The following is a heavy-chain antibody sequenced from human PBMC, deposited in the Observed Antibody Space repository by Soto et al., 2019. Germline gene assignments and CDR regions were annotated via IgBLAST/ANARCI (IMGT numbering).Heavy chain of an antibody. V-gene: IGHV3-33*01. CDR1: GFTFSSYG. Sequence: PGGSLRLSCAASGFTFSSYGMHWVRQAPGKGLEWVAVIWYDGSNKYYADSVKGRFTISRDNSKNTLYLQMNSLRAEDTAVYYCARAMTTVTLDYWGQGTLVTVSS. D-gene: IGHD4-17*01. CDR3: ARAMTTVTLDY. CDR2: IWYDGSNK. J-gene: IGHJ4*02.